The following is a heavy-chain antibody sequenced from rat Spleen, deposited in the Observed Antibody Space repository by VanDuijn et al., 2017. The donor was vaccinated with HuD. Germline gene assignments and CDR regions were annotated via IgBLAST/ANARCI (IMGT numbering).Heavy chain of an antibody. CDR3: ARHNSGYGVMDA. CDR1: GFTFSNYD. V-gene: IGHV5S23*01. CDR2: ISYGDSSGHSST. J-gene: IGHJ4*01. D-gene: IGHD4-3*01. Sequence: EVQLVESGGGLIQPGGSLNLSCTASGFTFSNYDLAWVRQAPTKGLEWVATISYGDSSGHSSTYYRDAVKGRFTISSDNAKSTLSLQMDSLRSEDTATYYCARHNSGYGVMDAWGQGASVTVSS.